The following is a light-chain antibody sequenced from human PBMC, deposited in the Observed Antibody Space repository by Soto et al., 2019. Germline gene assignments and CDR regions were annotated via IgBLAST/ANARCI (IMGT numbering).Light chain of an antibody. V-gene: IGKV3-20*01. CDR3: QQYGSSPYT. CDR1: QSVNNY. J-gene: IGKJ2*01. CDR2: DAS. Sequence: EIVLTQSPATLSLSPGERATLSCRASQSVNNYIAWYQQKPGQAPRLLIYDASNRATGIPARFSGSGSGTDFTLTISRLEPEDFAVYYCQQYGSSPYTFGQGTKLEIK.